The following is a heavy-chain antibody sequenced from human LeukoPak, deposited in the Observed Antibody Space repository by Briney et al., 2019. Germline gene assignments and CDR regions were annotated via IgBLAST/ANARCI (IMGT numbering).Heavy chain of an antibody. CDR1: GFNVSSDW. J-gene: IGHJ4*02. CDR3: SKDLGL. Sequence: GGSLRLSCAASGFNVSSDWMYWVRQVPGKGPVWVSRINPDGTYIDYADSVKGRFTISRDDAKNTVYLQMNSLRADDTALYHCSKDLGLWGQGTLVTVSS. V-gene: IGHV3-74*01. D-gene: IGHD1-26*01. CDR2: INPDGTYI.